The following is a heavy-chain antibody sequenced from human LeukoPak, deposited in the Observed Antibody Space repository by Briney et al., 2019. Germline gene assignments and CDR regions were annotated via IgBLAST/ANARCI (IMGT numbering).Heavy chain of an antibody. CDR1: GYTFTVYY. Sequence: ASVTVSFKASGYTFTVYYMHWVRQAPGQGLEWMGWINPNSGGTNYAQKFQGRVTITRDTSISTAYMELSRLRSDDTAVYYCNLLWFGEPPDAFDIWGQGTMVTVSS. V-gene: IGHV1-2*02. D-gene: IGHD3-10*01. J-gene: IGHJ3*02. CDR3: NLLWFGEPPDAFDI. CDR2: INPNSGGT.